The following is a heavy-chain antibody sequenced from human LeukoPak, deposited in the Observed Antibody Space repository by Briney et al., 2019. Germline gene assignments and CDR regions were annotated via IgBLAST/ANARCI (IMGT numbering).Heavy chain of an antibody. CDR2: INPNSGGT. V-gene: IGHV1-2*02. Sequence: ASVKVSCKASGYTFTGYYMHWVRQAPGLGLEWMGWINPNSGGTNYAQKFQGRVTMTRDTSISTAYMELSRLRSDDTAVYYCARHLEWSQARDYWGQGTLVTVSS. CDR3: ARHLEWSQARDY. J-gene: IGHJ4*02. CDR1: GYTFTGYY. D-gene: IGHD3-3*01.